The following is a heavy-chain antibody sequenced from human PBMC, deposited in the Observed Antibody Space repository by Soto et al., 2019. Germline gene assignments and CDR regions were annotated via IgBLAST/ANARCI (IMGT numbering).Heavy chain of an antibody. CDR2: IYYSGST. J-gene: IGHJ3*02. CDR1: GGSISSGDYY. CDR3: AREGGYGDYALKDSNLQYDAFDI. V-gene: IGHV4-30-4*01. D-gene: IGHD4-17*01. Sequence: TSETLSLTCTVSGGSISSGDYYWSWIRQPPGKGLEWIGYIYYSGSTYYNPSLKSRVTISVDTSKNQFSLKLSSVTAADTAVYYCAREGGYGDYALKDSNLQYDAFDIWGQGTMVTVSS.